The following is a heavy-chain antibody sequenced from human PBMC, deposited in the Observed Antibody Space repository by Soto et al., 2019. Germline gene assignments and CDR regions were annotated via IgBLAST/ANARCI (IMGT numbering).Heavy chain of an antibody. Sequence: PSEILSLTCTVSGGSISSSSYYWGWIRQPPGKGLEWIGSIYYSGSTYYNPSLKSRVTISVDTSKNQFSLKLSSVTAADTAVYYCARLWFGDLSNLFAPWGQGTLVTVSS. CDR2: IYYSGST. D-gene: IGHD3-10*01. CDR1: GGSISSSSYY. J-gene: IGHJ5*02. CDR3: ARLWFGDLSNLFAP. V-gene: IGHV4-39*01.